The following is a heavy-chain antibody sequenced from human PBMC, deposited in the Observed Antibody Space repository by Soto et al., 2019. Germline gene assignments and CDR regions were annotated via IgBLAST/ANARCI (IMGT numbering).Heavy chain of an antibody. CDR2: IIPIFGTA. J-gene: IGHJ4*02. CDR1: GGTFSRHA. D-gene: IGHD3-22*01. CDR3: ARGWGYDSNDYYYAY. Sequence: QVQLVQSGAEVRKPGYSVKVSCKASGGTFSRHAISWVRQAPGQGLEWMGGIIPIFGTANHAQKFQGGVTIIADESTSTVYMELSSLRSEDTAMYYCARGWGYDSNDYYYAYWGQGTLVIVSS. V-gene: IGHV1-69*01.